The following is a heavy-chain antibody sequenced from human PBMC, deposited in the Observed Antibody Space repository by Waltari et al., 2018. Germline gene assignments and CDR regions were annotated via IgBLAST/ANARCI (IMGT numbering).Heavy chain of an antibody. Sequence: QVHLQESGPGPVNPSETLSLTCAVSGYSIRRGYHWGWIRRTPGKGLEWIGSIHHSGSTYYSSSLKSRVTLSIDTSENRFSLKLSSVTAADTAIYYCVRDQLPTDSSGYSADYFDRWGQGTLVTVSS. CDR2: IHHSGST. D-gene: IGHD3-22*01. V-gene: IGHV4-38-2*02. CDR3: VRDQLPTDSSGYSADYFDR. J-gene: IGHJ4*02. CDR1: GYSIRRGYH.